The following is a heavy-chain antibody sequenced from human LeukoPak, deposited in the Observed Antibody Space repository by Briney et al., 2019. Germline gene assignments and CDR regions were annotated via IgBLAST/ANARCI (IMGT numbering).Heavy chain of an antibody. J-gene: IGHJ5*02. CDR3: ARGGVWFDP. CDR1: GGSISSSSYY. CDR2: IYHSGST. V-gene: IGHV4-39*07. D-gene: IGHD1-26*01. Sequence: SETLSLTCTVSGGSISSSSYYWGWIRQPPGKGLEWIGYIYHSGSTYYNPSLKSRVTISVDRSKNQFSLKLSSVTAADTAVYYCARGGVWFDPWGQGTLVTVSS.